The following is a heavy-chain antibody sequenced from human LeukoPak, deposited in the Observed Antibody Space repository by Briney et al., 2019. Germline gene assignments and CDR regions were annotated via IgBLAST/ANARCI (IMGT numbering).Heavy chain of an antibody. V-gene: IGHV3-13*01. CDR2: IGTAGDT. Sequence: QPGGSLRLSCAASGFTFSSYDMHWVRQATGKGLEWVSAIGTAGDTYYPGSVKGRFTISRENAKNSLYLQMNSLRAGDTAVYYCARGSSSWYWSDAFDIWGQGTMVTVSS. CDR1: GFTFSSYD. CDR3: ARGSSSWYWSDAFDI. J-gene: IGHJ3*02. D-gene: IGHD6-13*01.